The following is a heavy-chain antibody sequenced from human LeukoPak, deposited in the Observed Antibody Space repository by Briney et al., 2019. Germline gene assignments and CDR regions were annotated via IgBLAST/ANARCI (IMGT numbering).Heavy chain of an antibody. CDR2: ISAYNGNT. V-gene: IGHV1-18*01. J-gene: IGHJ4*02. CDR3: ARDSSVCSSTSCYRSFDY. CDR1: GYTFTSYD. D-gene: IGHD2-2*02. Sequence: ASVKVSCKASGYTFTSYDISWVRQAPGQGLEWMGWISAYNGNTNYAQKLQGRVTMTTDTSTSTAYMELRSLRSDDTAVYYCARDSSVCSSTSCYRSFDYWGQGTLVTVS.